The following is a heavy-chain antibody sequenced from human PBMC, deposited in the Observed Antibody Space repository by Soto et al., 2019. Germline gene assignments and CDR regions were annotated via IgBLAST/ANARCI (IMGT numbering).Heavy chain of an antibody. CDR3: AKAYVSTYVVDSFSDY. Sequence: RKGLEWVSYISSSSSYTNYADSVKGRFTISRDNSKNTLSLQMNSLRAEDTAVYYCAKAYVSTYVVDSFSDYRGQGTLVPVSS. J-gene: IGHJ4*02. V-gene: IGHV3-11*06. D-gene: IGHD3-10*02. CDR2: ISSSSSYT.